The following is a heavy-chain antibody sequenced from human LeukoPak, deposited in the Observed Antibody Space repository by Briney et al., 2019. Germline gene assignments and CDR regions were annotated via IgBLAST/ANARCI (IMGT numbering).Heavy chain of an antibody. CDR1: GFTFSSYA. CDR3: VYSGRPNDAFDI. D-gene: IGHD1-26*01. CDR2: ISGSGGST. Sequence: GGSLRLSCAASGFTFSSYAMSWVRQAPGKGLEWVSTISGSGGSTYYADSVKGRFTISRDNSKNTLYLQMNSLRAEDTAVYYCVYSGRPNDAFDIWGQGTMVTVSS. J-gene: IGHJ3*02. V-gene: IGHV3-23*01.